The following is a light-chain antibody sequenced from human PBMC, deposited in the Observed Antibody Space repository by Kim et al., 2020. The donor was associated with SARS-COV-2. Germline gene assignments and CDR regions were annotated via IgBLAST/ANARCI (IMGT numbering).Light chain of an antibody. CDR2: YDS. V-gene: IGLV3-21*04. J-gene: IGLJ7*01. CDR1: NIGSKS. CDR3: QVWDSSSDHAV. Sequence: APGKTARITCVGKNIGSKSVHWYQQKPGQAPVLVIYYDSDRPSGIPERFSGSNSGNTATLTISRVEAGDEADYYCQVWDSSSDHAVFGGGTQLTVL.